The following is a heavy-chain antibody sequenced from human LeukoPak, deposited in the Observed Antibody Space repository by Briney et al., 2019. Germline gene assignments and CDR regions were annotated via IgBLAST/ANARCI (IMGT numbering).Heavy chain of an antibody. D-gene: IGHD3-9*01. CDR1: GYTFTGYY. Sequence: ASVKVSCKASGYTFTGYYMHWVRQAPGQGLEWMGWINPNSGGTNYAQKFQGRVTMTRDTSISTAYMELSRLRSDDTAVYYCVIEQQAAYDILTKTFDYWGQGTLVTVSS. V-gene: IGHV1-2*02. CDR2: INPNSGGT. CDR3: VIEQQAAYDILTKTFDY. J-gene: IGHJ4*02.